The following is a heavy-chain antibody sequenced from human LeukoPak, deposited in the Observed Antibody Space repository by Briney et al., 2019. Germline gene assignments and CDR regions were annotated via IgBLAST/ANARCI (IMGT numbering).Heavy chain of an antibody. V-gene: IGHV4-61*02. CDR1: GGSISSGSYY. Sequence: SQTLSLTCTVSGGSISSGSYYWSWIRQPAGKGLEWIGRIYTSGSTNYNPSLKSRVTISVDTSKNQFSLKLSSVTAADTAVYYCARDPLTTVVTPWGQGTLVTVSS. D-gene: IGHD4-23*01. CDR2: IYTSGST. J-gene: IGHJ4*02. CDR3: ARDPLTTVVTP.